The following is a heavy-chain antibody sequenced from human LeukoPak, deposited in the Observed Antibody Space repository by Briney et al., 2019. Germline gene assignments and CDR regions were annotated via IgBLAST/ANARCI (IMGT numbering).Heavy chain of an antibody. CDR1: GGSISSGSYY. Sequence: TSQTLSLTCTVSGGSISSGSYYWSWIRQPAGKGLEWIGRIYPSGSTNYNPSLESRVTMSVDTTQNQFSLKLNSVTAADMAVYYCARDGGLTNRMDVWGKGTTVTVSS. J-gene: IGHJ6*03. CDR2: IYPSGST. V-gene: IGHV4-61*02. CDR3: ARDGGLTNRMDV. D-gene: IGHD1-14*01.